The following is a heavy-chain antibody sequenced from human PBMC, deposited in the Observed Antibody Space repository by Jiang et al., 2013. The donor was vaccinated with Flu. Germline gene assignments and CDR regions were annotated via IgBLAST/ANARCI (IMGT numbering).Heavy chain of an antibody. V-gene: IGHV1-8*01. CDR2: VSPISGST. D-gene: IGHD6-19*01. CDR3: ARVPTGYSSGWYADY. Sequence: QLVESGAEVKKPGASVKVSCKASGYTFTSYDINWVRQATGQGLEWMGWVSPISGSTGYAQNFQGRITMARDTSISTAYMELSSLTSEDTAVYYCARVPTGYSSGWYADYWGQGTLVTVSS. CDR1: GYTFTSYD. J-gene: IGHJ4*02.